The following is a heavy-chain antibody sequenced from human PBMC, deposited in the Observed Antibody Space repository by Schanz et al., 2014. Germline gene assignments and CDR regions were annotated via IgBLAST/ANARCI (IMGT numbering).Heavy chain of an antibody. CDR3: ARPIYDLWSGSFDY. V-gene: IGHV3-21*01. Sequence: EVQLVESGGGLVKPGGSLRLSCAASGFTFNNFGMNWVRQAPGKGLEWVSCITGGSTTYTYYADSVRGRFTISRDNAKSSVYLQMNSLRAEDTAVYYCARPIYDLWSGSFDYWGQGTLVTVSS. CDR2: ITGGSTTYT. CDR1: GFTFNNFG. D-gene: IGHD3-3*01. J-gene: IGHJ4*02.